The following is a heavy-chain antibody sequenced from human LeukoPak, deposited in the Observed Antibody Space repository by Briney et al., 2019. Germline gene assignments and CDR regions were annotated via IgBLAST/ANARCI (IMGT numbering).Heavy chain of an antibody. J-gene: IGHJ4*02. Sequence: GSLRLSCAASGFTFNSYWMSWVRQAPGKGLEWVANIKPDGSEKYYVDFVKGRFTISRDNAKNSVYLQMNSLRVEDTAVYYCARDGIDYWGQGTLVTVSS. CDR2: IKPDGSEK. V-gene: IGHV3-7*04. CDR1: GFTFNSYW. D-gene: IGHD1-26*01. CDR3: ARDGIDY.